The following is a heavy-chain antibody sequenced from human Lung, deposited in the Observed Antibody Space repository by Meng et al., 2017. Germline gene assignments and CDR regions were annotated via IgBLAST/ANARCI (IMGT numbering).Heavy chain of an antibody. D-gene: IGHD5-12*01. Sequence: QVQRGQSGAEGKKPGAAVKVYGKASGYTFTDYERHWVRQAPGQGLEWMGRINPNSGGTNYVQKFQGRVTMTRDTSISTAYMELTRLRSDDTAIYYCARENVGDGGYDFDFWGRGTLVTVSS. J-gene: IGHJ4*02. CDR1: GYTFTDYE. V-gene: IGHV1-2*06. CDR3: ARENVGDGGYDFDF. CDR2: INPNSGGT.